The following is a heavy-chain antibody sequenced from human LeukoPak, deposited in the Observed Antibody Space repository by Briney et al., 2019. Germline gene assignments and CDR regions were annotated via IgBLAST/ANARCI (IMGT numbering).Heavy chain of an antibody. D-gene: IGHD2-15*01. CDR3: ARDTGAYCSGGSCYSGFDY. V-gene: IGHV4-61*02. Sequence: PSQTLSLTCTVSGGSISSDSYYWSWIRQPAGKGLEWIGRIYTSGSTNYNPSLKSRVTISVDTSKNQFSLKVSSVTAADTAVYYCARDTGAYCSGGSCYSGFDYWGQGTLVTVSS. J-gene: IGHJ4*02. CDR2: IYTSGST. CDR1: GGSISSDSYY.